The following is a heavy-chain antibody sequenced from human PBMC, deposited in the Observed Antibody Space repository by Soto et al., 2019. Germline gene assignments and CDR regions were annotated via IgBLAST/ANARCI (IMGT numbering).Heavy chain of an antibody. J-gene: IGHJ5*02. CDR1: GYTFTGYY. D-gene: IGHD3-10*01. CDR2: INPNSGGT. Sequence: ASVKVSCKASGYTFTGYYMHWVRQAPGQGLEWMGWINPNSGGTNYAQKFQGRVTMTRDTSISTAYMELSRLRSDDTAAYYCARDGKNLLWFGELLGWFDPWGQGTMVTAPQ. CDR3: ARDGKNLLWFGELLGWFDP. V-gene: IGHV1-2*02.